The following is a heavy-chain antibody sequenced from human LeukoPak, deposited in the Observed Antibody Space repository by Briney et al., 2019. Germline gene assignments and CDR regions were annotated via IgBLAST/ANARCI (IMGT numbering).Heavy chain of an antibody. CDR2: IYYSGST. CDR3: ARAPGRNNWFDP. CDR1: GGSISSGDYY. J-gene: IGHJ5*02. Sequence: SETLSLTCTVSGGSISSGDYYWSWIRQPPGKGLEWIGCIYYSGSTYYNPSLKSRVTISVDTSKNQFSLKLSSVTAADTAVYYCARAPGRNNWFDPWGQGTLVTVSS. V-gene: IGHV4-30-4*08.